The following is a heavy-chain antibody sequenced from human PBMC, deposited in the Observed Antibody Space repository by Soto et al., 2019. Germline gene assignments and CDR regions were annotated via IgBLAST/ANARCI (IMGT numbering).Heavy chain of an antibody. CDR1: GFTFSSYA. CDR2: ISGSGGST. J-gene: IGHJ4*02. Sequence: GSLRLSCAASGFTFSSYAMSWVRQAPGKGLEWVSAISGSGGSTYYADSVKGRFTISRDNSKNTLYLQMNSLRAEDTAVYYCAKDYCNNGVCYIFDYWGQGTLVTVSS. CDR3: AKDYCNNGVCYIFDY. V-gene: IGHV3-23*01. D-gene: IGHD2-8*01.